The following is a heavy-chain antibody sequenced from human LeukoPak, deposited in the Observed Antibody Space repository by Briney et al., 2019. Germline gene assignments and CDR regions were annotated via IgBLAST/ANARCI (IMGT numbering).Heavy chain of an antibody. CDR3: ARDSGVATNLDC. Sequence: SETLSLTCTVSGASISSNYWSWIRQPAGKGLEWIGRLYTSGSTNYNPSLRSRVTISVDKSKNQFSLKLSSVTAADTALYYCARDSGVATNLDCWGQGTLVTVSS. J-gene: IGHJ4*02. CDR1: GASISSNY. D-gene: IGHD5-24*01. V-gene: IGHV4-4*07. CDR2: LYTSGST.